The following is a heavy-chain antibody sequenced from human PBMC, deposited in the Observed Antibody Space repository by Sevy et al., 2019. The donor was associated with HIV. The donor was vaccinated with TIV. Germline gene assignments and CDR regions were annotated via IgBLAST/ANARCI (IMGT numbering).Heavy chain of an antibody. CDR3: ARGDRTRNSAVSIDY. D-gene: IGHD6-19*01. J-gene: IGHJ4*02. CDR1: GFTFTSYG. Sequence: ASVKVSCKTSGFTFTSYGFSWVRQAPGQGLEWMGWISPYYGHSNHTQKFQGRVTMTTDTSTSTAFMELTSLRSDDTAVYYCARGDRTRNSAVSIDYWGQGTLVTVSS. V-gene: IGHV1-18*01. CDR2: ISPYYGHS.